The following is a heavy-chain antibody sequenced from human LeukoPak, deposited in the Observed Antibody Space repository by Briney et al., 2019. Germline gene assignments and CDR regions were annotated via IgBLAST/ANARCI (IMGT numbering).Heavy chain of an antibody. D-gene: IGHD3-9*01. Sequence: RASVKVSCKASGYTFTKCAMNWVRQAPGQGLEWMGWINTNTRSPTYAQGFTGRFVFSLDTSVSTAYLQIGSLKAEDTAVYYCARGCFDSRWASDIWGQGTMVTVSS. CDR1: GYTFTKCA. V-gene: IGHV7-4-1*01. CDR3: ARGCFDSRWASDI. J-gene: IGHJ3*02. CDR2: INTNTRSP.